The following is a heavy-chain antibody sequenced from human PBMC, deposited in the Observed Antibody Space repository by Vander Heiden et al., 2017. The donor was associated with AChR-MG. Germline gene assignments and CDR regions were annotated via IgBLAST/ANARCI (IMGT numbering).Heavy chain of an antibody. V-gene: IGHV3-23*01. CDR3: AKESYRGLLWFGELLYFDY. Sequence: EVQLLESGGGLVQPGGSLRLSCAASGFTFRSYAMGWVRQAPGKGLEWVSAISGSGGSTYYADSVKGRFTISRDNSKNTLYLQMNSLRAEDTAVYYCAKESYRGLLWFGELLYFDYWGQGTLVTVSS. CDR1: GFTFRSYA. J-gene: IGHJ4*02. CDR2: ISGSGGST. D-gene: IGHD3-10*01.